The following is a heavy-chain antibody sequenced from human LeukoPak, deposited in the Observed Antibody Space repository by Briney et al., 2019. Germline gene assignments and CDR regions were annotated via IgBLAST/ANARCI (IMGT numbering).Heavy chain of an antibody. J-gene: IGHJ4*02. CDR3: ARDPYYYDSSGYYLDY. CDR1: GGTFSSYA. Sequence: ASVKVSCKASGGTFSSYAISWVRQAPGQGLEWMGRIIPILGIANYAQKFQGRVTMTRDTSTSTVYMELSSLRSEDTAVYYCARDPYYYDSSGYYLDYWGQGTLVTVSS. V-gene: IGHV1-69*04. CDR2: IIPILGIA. D-gene: IGHD3-22*01.